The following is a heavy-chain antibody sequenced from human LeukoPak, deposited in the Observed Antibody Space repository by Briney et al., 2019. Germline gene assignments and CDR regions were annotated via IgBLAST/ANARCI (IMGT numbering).Heavy chain of an antibody. CDR1: GFTFSSFA. J-gene: IGHJ4*02. V-gene: IGHV3-23*01. Sequence: PGRSLRLSCAASGFTFSSFAMSWVRQAPGRGLEWVSTISGSGGSTYYADSVKGRFTISRDNSKNTLYLQMNSLRAEDTAVYYCAKGSGLTGTFFDYWGQGTLVTVSS. D-gene: IGHD7-27*01. CDR2: ISGSGGST. CDR3: AKGSGLTGTFFDY.